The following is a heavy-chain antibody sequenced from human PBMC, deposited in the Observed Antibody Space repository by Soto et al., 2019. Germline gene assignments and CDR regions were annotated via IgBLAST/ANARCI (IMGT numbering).Heavy chain of an antibody. J-gene: IGHJ4*02. D-gene: IGHD1-7*01. CDR3: AGDSAGGGTYDY. CDR1: GFSLADDG. V-gene: IGHV1-18*01. CDR2: ISPYIDNT. Sequence: ASVKVSCKASGFSLADDGINWMRQAPGQGLDWVGWISPYIDNTNYAQKFQDGVTLTTDTSTSTAYMELRSLRSDDTAVYYCAGDSAGGGTYDYWGQGTLVTVSS.